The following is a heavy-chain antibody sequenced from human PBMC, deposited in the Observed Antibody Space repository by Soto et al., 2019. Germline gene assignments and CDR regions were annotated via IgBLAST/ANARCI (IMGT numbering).Heavy chain of an antibody. V-gene: IGHV4-4*02. CDR2: IYRSGTA. CDR3: ARHIGVPGTRGFDY. Sequence: QVQLQESGPGLVRPSGTLSLTCAVSGGSISDNNWWSWVRQPPGKGLEWIGEIYRSGTANYNPSLTSRVTMSMDKSKNQISLHLYSVTAADSAVYYCARHIGVPGTRGFDYWGQGTLVTVSS. CDR1: GGSISDNNW. J-gene: IGHJ4*02. D-gene: IGHD2-21*01.